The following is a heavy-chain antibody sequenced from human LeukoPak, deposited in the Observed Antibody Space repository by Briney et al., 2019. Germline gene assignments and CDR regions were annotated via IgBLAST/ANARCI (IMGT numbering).Heavy chain of an antibody. CDR1: GYTFTSYG. Sequence: VASVKVSCKASGYTFTSYGISWVRQAPGQGLEWMGWISAYNGNTNYAQKLQGRVTMTTDTSTSTAYMELRSLRSDDTAVYYCARETYDIVTRNQIGYGMDVWGQGTTVTVSS. V-gene: IGHV1-18*01. CDR3: ARETYDIVTRNQIGYGMDV. CDR2: ISAYNGNT. D-gene: IGHD3-9*01. J-gene: IGHJ6*02.